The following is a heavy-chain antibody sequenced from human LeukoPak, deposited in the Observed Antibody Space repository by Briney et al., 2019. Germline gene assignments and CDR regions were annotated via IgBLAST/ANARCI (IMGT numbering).Heavy chain of an antibody. CDR1: GFTFSSYS. CDR3: AKAELGVDTFFDY. Sequence: GGSLRLSCAASGFTFSSYSMNWVRQAPGRGLEWVATLSGSGAGTYYSDSVQGRFTISRDNSKRTLFLQMNSLRAEDTAFYYCAKAELGVDTFFDYWGQGTLVTVSS. V-gene: IGHV3-23*01. J-gene: IGHJ4*02. CDR2: LSGSGAGT. D-gene: IGHD3-3*01.